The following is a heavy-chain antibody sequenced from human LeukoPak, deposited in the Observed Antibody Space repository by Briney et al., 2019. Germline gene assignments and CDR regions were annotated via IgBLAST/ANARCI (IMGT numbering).Heavy chain of an antibody. CDR2: ISYDGSNK. J-gene: IGHJ4*02. V-gene: IGHV3-30*18. CDR3: ANADGVSYFDY. CDR1: GFTFTTYN. Sequence: GGSLRLSCAASGFTFTTYNMNWVRQAPGKGLEWVAVISYDGSNKYYADSVKGRFTISRDNSKNTLYLQMNSLRAEDTAVYYCANADGVSYFDYWGQGTLVTVSS. D-gene: IGHD3-10*01.